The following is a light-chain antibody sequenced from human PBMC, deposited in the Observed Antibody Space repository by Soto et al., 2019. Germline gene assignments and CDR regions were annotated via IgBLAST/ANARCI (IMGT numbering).Light chain of an antibody. CDR3: SSFRTGSVVL. CDR2: GVS. Sequence: QSVLTQPASVSGSPGQTITISCTGTSSDVGGYNYVSWYQQHPGKAPTLVIYGVSYRPSGVSARFSGSKFQNTASLTISALQAEDEAAYYCSSFRTGSVVLFGGGTKLTVL. CDR1: SSDVGGYNY. J-gene: IGLJ3*02. V-gene: IGLV2-14*01.